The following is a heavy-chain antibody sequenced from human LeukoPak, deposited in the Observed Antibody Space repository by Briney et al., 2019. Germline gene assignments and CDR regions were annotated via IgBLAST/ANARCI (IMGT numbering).Heavy chain of an antibody. V-gene: IGHV3-23*01. J-gene: IGHJ4*02. CDR3: AKDLTPDGLFELDY. CDR2: ITGNGRTI. D-gene: IGHD3-9*01. Sequence: PGGSLRLSCAASGFTFSTYAMNWVRQAPGKGLEWVSVITGNGRTIYYADSVKGRFTISRDNSKNTLYLRMNSLRAEDTAVYYCAKDLTPDGLFELDYWGPGALVTVSS. CDR1: GFTFSTYA.